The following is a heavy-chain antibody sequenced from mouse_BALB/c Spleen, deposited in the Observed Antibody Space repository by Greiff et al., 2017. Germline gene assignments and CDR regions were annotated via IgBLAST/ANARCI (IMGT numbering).Heavy chain of an antibody. Sequence: VQRVESGPGLVAPSQSLSITCTVSGFSLTSYGVHWVRQPPGKGLEWLGVIWAGGSTNYNSALMSRLSISKDNSKSQVFLKMNSLQTDDTAMYYCARDQGFKYYYAMDYWGQGTSVTVSS. J-gene: IGHJ4*01. V-gene: IGHV2-9*02. CDR1: GFSLTSYG. CDR3: ARDQGFKYYYAMDY. CDR2: IWAGGST.